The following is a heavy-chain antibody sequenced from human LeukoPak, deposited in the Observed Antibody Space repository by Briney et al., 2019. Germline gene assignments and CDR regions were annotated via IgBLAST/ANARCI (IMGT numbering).Heavy chain of an antibody. CDR3: ARVPSGYDRYYYYMDV. CDR1: GYTFTGYY. J-gene: IGHJ6*03. Sequence: ASVKVSCKASGYTFTGYYMHWVRQAPGQGLEWMGWISAYNGNTNYAQKLQGRVTMTTDTSTSTAYMELRSLRSDDTAVYYCARVPSGYDRYYYYMDVWGKGTTVTISS. V-gene: IGHV1-18*04. CDR2: ISAYNGNT. D-gene: IGHD5-12*01.